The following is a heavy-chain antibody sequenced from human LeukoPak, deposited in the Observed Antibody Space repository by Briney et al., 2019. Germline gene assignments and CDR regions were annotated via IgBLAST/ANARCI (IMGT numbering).Heavy chain of an antibody. V-gene: IGHV4-34*01. J-gene: IGHJ4*02. Sequence: SSETLSLTCAVYGGSFSGYYWSWIRQPPGKGLEWIGEINHSGSTNYNPSLKSRVTISVDTSKDQFSLKLSSVTAADTAVYYCAREGAAALDYWGQGTLVTVSS. CDR3: AREGAAALDY. D-gene: IGHD6-13*01. CDR1: GGSFSGYY. CDR2: INHSGST.